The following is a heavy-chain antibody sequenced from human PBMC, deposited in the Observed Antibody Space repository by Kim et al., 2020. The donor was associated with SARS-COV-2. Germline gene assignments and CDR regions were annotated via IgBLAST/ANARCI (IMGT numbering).Heavy chain of an antibody. CDR2: IVVGSGNT. CDR3: AADLRRYFDWGNYYFDY. D-gene: IGHD3-9*01. CDR1: GFTFTSSA. J-gene: IGHJ4*02. Sequence: SVKVSCKASGFTFTSSAVQWVRQARGRRLEWIGWIVVGSGNTNYAQKFQERVTITRDMSTSTAYMELSSLRSEDTAVYYCAADLRRYFDWGNYYFDYWGQGTLVTVSS. V-gene: IGHV1-58*01.